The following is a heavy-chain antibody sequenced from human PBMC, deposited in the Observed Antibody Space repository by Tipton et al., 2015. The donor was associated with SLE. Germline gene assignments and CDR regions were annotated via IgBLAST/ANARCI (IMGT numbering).Heavy chain of an antibody. D-gene: IGHD4-11*01. CDR2: IYYSGST. CDR1: GGSISSDY. Sequence: TLSLTCTVSGGSISSDYWSWIRQPPGKGLEWIGYIYYSGSTNYNPSLKSRVTISVDTSKNQFSLKLSSVTAADTAVYYCARRDYYSKCFDYWGQGTLVTVSS. J-gene: IGHJ4*02. V-gene: IGHV4-59*08. CDR3: ARRDYYSKCFDY.